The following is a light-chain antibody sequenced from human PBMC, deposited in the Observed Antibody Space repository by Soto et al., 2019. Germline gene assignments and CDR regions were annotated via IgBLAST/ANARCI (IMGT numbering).Light chain of an antibody. V-gene: IGKV1-39*01. Sequence: DIPMTQSPSSRSASVGDRVTITCRASQSITNYLNWYQQKPGKAPKLLIYAASSLQSGVPSRFSGSESGTDFTLSISSLQPEDFATYYCQQSYSTPWTFGQGTKVEIK. CDR1: QSITNY. J-gene: IGKJ1*01. CDR2: AAS. CDR3: QQSYSTPWT.